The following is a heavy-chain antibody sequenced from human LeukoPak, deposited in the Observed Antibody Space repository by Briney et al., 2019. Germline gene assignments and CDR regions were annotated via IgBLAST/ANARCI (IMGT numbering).Heavy chain of an antibody. V-gene: IGHV4-39*01. CDR3: ARIAAAEFDY. CDR2: IYYSGST. J-gene: IGHJ4*02. D-gene: IGHD6-13*01. Sequence: TSETLSLTCTVSGGSISSSSYYWGWIRQPPGKGLEWIGSIYYSGSTYYNPSLKSRVTISVDTSKNQFSLKLSPVTAADTAVYYCARIAAAEFDYWGQGTLVTVSS. CDR1: GGSISSSSYY.